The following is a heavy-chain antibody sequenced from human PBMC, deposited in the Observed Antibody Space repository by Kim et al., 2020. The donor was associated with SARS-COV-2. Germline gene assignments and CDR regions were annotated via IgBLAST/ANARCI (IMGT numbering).Heavy chain of an antibody. Sequence: GRTIYYADSLRGRFTITRDNAKNSLYLQMNSRSAEDTAVYYCARTMGGLVWGQGTLVTVSS. D-gene: IGHD2-15*01. J-gene: IGHJ4*02. V-gene: IGHV3-11*01. CDR2: GRTI. CDR3: ARTMGGLV.